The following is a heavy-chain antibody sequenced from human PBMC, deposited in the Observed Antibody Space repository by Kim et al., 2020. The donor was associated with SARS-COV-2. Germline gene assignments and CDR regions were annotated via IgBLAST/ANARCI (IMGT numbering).Heavy chain of an antibody. J-gene: IGHJ3*02. Sequence: SLKSRVTISVDTSKNQFSLRLSSVTAADTGVYYCARVGYSYGPREKAFDIWGQGTMVTVSS. V-gene: IGHV4-34*01. D-gene: IGHD5-18*01. CDR3: ARVGYSYGPREKAFDI.